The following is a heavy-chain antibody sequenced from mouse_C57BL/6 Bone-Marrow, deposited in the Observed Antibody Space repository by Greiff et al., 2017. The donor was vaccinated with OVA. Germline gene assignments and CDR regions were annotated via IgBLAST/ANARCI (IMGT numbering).Heavy chain of an antibody. CDR1: GFSLTSYG. Sequence: VKVVESGPGLVQPSQSLSITCTVSGFSLTSYGVHWVRQSPGKGLEWLGVIWSGGSTDYNAAFISRLSISKDNSKSQVFFKMNSLQADDTAIYYCARGPYSKGDYFDYWGQGTTLTVSS. D-gene: IGHD2-5*01. CDR3: ARGPYSKGDYFDY. CDR2: IWSGGST. V-gene: IGHV2-2*01. J-gene: IGHJ2*01.